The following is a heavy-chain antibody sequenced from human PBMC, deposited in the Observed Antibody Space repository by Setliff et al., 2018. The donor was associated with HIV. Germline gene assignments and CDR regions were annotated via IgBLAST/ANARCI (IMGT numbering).Heavy chain of an antibody. V-gene: IGHV7-4-1*02. Sequence: GASVKVSCKASGYTFTSYGMNWVRQAPGQGLEWMGRINTYTGNPTYAQDFTGRFVFSLDTCVSTAYLQISSLKAEDIAVYYCARDGYYYDSSGHLAYYFDYWGQGTLVTVSS. CDR3: ARDGYYYDSSGHLAYYFDY. CDR1: GYTFTSYG. CDR2: INTYTGNP. J-gene: IGHJ4*02. D-gene: IGHD3-22*01.